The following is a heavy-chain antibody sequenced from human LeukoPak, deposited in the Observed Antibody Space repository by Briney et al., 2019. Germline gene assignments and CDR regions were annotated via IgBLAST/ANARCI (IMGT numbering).Heavy chain of an antibody. V-gene: IGHV4-38-2*02. CDR1: DYSISNGYY. CDR2: IYHSGST. Sequence: SETLSLTCTVSDYSISNGYYWGWIRQPPGKGLEWIGSIYHSGSTYYHPSLKSRVTISVDTSKNQFSLKVSSVTAADTAVYYCARGPSEYSSSSDTFDVWGQGAMVTVSS. CDR3: ARGPSEYSSSSDTFDV. J-gene: IGHJ3*01. D-gene: IGHD6-6*01.